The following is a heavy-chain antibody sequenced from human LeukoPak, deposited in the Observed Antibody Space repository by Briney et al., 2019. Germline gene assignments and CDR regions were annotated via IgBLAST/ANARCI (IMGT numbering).Heavy chain of an antibody. Sequence: GRSLGLSCAASGFTFSSYAMHWVRQAPGKGLEWVAVISYDGSNKYYADSVKGRFTISRDNSKNTLYLQMNSLRAEDTAVYYCARVGYSGYGGTSPPDYWGQGTLVTVSS. CDR3: ARVGYSGYGGTSPPDY. D-gene: IGHD5-12*01. J-gene: IGHJ4*02. V-gene: IGHV3-30*04. CDR1: GFTFSSYA. CDR2: ISYDGSNK.